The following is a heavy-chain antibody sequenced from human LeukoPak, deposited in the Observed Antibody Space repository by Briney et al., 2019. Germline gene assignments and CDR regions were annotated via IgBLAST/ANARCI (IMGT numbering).Heavy chain of an antibody. Sequence: PGESLRLSCAASGFAFSNYWMNWVRQAPGKGLEWVANTKQDGSETNYVDSVKGRFTISRDNAKNSLYLQMNSLRAEDTALYYCGGTNSFSYWGQGTLVTVSS. J-gene: IGHJ4*02. CDR1: GFAFSNYW. CDR2: TKQDGSET. CDR3: GGTNSFSY. V-gene: IGHV3-7*01. D-gene: IGHD2-15*01.